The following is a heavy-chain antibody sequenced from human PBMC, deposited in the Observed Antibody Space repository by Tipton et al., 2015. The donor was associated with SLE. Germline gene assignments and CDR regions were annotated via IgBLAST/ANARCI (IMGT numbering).Heavy chain of an antibody. D-gene: IGHD2-8*01. CDR1: GGSITSSSFY. Sequence: TLSLTCTASGGSITSSSFYWGWIRQPPGKGLDWFGSFYYSGTTYYNPPLKSRVTISVNTSKNQVSLKLSSVTAAYTAVYYCARLDCTNGVCFPGYWGQGTLVAVSS. J-gene: IGHJ4*02. CDR3: ARLDCTNGVCFPGY. V-gene: IGHV4-39*07. CDR2: FYYSGTT.